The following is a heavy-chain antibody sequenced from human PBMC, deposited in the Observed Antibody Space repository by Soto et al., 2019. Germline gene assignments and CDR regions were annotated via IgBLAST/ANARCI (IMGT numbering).Heavy chain of an antibody. CDR3: AKGLYDILTGYPFDY. V-gene: IGHV3-9*01. D-gene: IGHD3-9*01. Sequence: EVQLVESGGGLVQPGRSLRLSCAASGFTFDDYAMHWVRQAPGKGLEWVSGISWNSGSIGYADSVKGRFTISRDNAKNSLYLQMNSLRAEDTALYYCAKGLYDILTGYPFDYWGQGTLVTVSS. CDR1: GFTFDDYA. J-gene: IGHJ4*02. CDR2: ISWNSGSI.